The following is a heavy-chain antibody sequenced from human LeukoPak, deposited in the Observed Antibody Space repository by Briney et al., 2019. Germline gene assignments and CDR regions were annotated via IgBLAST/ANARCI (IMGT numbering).Heavy chain of an antibody. V-gene: IGHV4-30-2*01. CDR2: IYHSGST. CDR3: ARSAVRSGYDGFPSPAYFDY. CDR1: GGSISSGGYS. J-gene: IGHJ4*02. Sequence: SETLSLTCAVSGGSISSGGYSWSWIRQPPGKGLEWIGYIYHSGSTYYNPSLKSRVTISVDRSKNQFSLKLSSVTAADTAVYYCARSAVRSGYDGFPSPAYFDYWGQGTLVTVSS. D-gene: IGHD5-12*01.